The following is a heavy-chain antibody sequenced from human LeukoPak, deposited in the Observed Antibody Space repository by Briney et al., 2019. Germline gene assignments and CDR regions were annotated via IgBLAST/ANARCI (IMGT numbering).Heavy chain of an antibody. CDR1: GYTFTSYY. CDR2: INPSGGST. V-gene: IGHV1-46*01. Sequence: ASVKVSCKASGYTFTSYYMHWVRQAPGQGLEWMGIINPSGGSTSYAQKFQGRVTMTRDMSTSTVYMELSSLRSEDTAVYYCARLNVEMATIPGFDYWGQGTLVTVSS. D-gene: IGHD5-24*01. CDR3: ARLNVEMATIPGFDY. J-gene: IGHJ4*02.